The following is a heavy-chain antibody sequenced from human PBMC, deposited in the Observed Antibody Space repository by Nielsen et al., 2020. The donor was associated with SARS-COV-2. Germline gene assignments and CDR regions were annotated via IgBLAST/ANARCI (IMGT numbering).Heavy chain of an antibody. Sequence: SDTLSPTCTVPGGSISSSSYYWGWIRQPPGKGLEWFWSIYYSGSTYYNPSLKSRVTISADTSKNQFSLKLSSVTAADTAVYYCARQVSTMVRGVMGFDPWGQGTLVTVSS. D-gene: IGHD3-10*01. V-gene: IGHV4-39*01. CDR3: ARQVSTMVRGVMGFDP. CDR1: GGSISSSSYY. J-gene: IGHJ5*02. CDR2: IYYSGST.